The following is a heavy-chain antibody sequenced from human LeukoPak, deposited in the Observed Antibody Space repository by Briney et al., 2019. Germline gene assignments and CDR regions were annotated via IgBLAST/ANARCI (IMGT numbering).Heavy chain of an antibody. CDR1: GGSVSSGSYY. Sequence: SSETLSLTCTVSGGSVSSGSYYWSWIRQPPGKGLEWIGYIYYSGSTNYNPPLKSRVTISVDTSKNQFSLKLSSVTAADTAVYYCARSSNTYYYDSSGLFDYWGQGTLVTVSS. D-gene: IGHD3-22*01. CDR3: ARSSNTYYYDSSGLFDY. CDR2: IYYSGST. V-gene: IGHV4-61*01. J-gene: IGHJ4*02.